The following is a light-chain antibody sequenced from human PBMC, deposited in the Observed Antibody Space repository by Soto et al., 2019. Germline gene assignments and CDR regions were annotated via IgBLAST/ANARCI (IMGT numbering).Light chain of an antibody. J-gene: IGKJ4*01. V-gene: IGKV3-11*01. CDR3: QQRSNWPPLT. Sequence: ELVLTKSPATLSLSPGDRATLSCRASQSVSSYLAWYQQKPGHAPRLLIYDASNRATGIPARFSGSGSGTDFTLTISSLEPEDFAVYYCQQRSNWPPLTFGGGTKVEIK. CDR2: DAS. CDR1: QSVSSY.